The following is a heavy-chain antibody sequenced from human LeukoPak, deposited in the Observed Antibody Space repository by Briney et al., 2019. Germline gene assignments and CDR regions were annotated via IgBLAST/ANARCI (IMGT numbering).Heavy chain of an antibody. V-gene: IGHV1-46*01. D-gene: IGHD3/OR15-3a*01. Sequence: ASVKVSCKASGYTFIDYFVNWVRQAPGQGLEWVGIINPSGGSTTYSQKFQGRVTVTRDTSTNTVYMEISSLRSEDTAVYYCARDGLDGYDLWDQGTLVTVSS. CDR1: GYTFIDYF. J-gene: IGHJ5*02. CDR2: INPSGGST. CDR3: ARDGLDGYDL.